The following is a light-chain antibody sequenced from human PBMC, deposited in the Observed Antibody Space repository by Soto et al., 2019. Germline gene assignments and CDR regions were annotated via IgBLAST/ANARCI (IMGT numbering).Light chain of an antibody. CDR1: NSNLGSTS. CDR3: GTWDSRLSAGQV. J-gene: IGLJ1*01. CDR2: DNN. V-gene: IGLV1-51*01. Sequence: QSVLTQPPSLSAAPGQKVTISCSGRNSNLGSTSVSWYQHLPGAAPKLLIYDNNKRPSGIPDRFSGSKSGTSATLDITGLQTGDEADYYCGTWDSRLSAGQVFGSGTKVTVL.